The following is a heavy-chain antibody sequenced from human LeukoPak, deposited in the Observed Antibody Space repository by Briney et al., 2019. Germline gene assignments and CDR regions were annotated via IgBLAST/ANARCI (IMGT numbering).Heavy chain of an antibody. J-gene: IGHJ4*02. CDR3: AAHLWVDY. Sequence: GGSLRLSCAASGFTFSSYGMHWVRQAPGKGLEWVAVISYDGSNRYYADSVKGRFTISRGNSKNTLYLQMNSLRAEDTAVYYCAAHLWVDYRGQGTLVTVSS. D-gene: IGHD1-26*01. V-gene: IGHV3-30*03. CDR2: ISYDGSNR. CDR1: GFTFSSYG.